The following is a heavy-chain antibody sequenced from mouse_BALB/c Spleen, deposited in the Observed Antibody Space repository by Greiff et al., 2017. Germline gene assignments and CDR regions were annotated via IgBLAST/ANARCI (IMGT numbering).Heavy chain of an antibody. CDR1: GFTFSSFG. CDR2: ISSGSSTI. J-gene: IGHJ3*01. CDR3: ARSEEDGAAD. V-gene: IGHV5-17*02. Sequence: EVKLMESGGGLVQPGGSRKLSCAASGFTFSSFGMHWVRQAPEKGLEWVAYISSGSSTIYYADTVKCLFTISRDNHKNTLFLQMTSLRSEDTAMYYCARSEEDGAADWGQGTLVTVSA.